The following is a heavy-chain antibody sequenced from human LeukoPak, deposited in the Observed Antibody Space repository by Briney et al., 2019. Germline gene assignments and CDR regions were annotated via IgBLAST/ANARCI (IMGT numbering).Heavy chain of an antibody. Sequence: ASVKVSCKASGYTFTSYGISWVRQAPGQGLEWMGWISAYNGNTDYAQKLQGRVTMTTDTSTSTAYMELRSLRSDDTAVYYCARDVPQLWFREPGAFDIWGQGTMVTVSS. D-gene: IGHD3-10*01. J-gene: IGHJ3*02. CDR2: ISAYNGNT. CDR3: ARDVPQLWFREPGAFDI. V-gene: IGHV1-18*01. CDR1: GYTFTSYG.